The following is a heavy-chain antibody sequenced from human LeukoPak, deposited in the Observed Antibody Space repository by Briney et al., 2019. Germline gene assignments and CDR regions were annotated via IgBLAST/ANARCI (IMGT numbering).Heavy chain of an antibody. CDR3: ASEIRGHYDILTGYYRGDAFDI. J-gene: IGHJ3*02. V-gene: IGHV3-74*01. CDR2: INADGSTT. D-gene: IGHD3-9*01. CDR1: GFTFSSNW. Sequence: GGSLRLSCAASGFTFSSNWMHWVRQAPGKGLVWVSRINADGSTTGYADSVTGRFTISRDNAMNTLYLQMNSLRAEDTAVYYCASEIRGHYDILTGYYRGDAFDIWGQGTMVTVSS.